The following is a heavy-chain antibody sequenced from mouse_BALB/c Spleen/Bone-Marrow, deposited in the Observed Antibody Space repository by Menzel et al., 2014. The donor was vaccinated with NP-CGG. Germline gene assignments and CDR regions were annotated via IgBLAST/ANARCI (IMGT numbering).Heavy chain of an antibody. Sequence: VQLQQSGAELVKPGASVKMSCKASGYTFTSYWMHWVERRPGQGLEWIGVIDPSDSYTSYNQKFKGKATLTVDTSSSTAYMQLSSLTSEDSAVYYCTRGDYDWYFDVWGAGTTVTVSS. CDR1: GYTFTSYW. V-gene: IGHV1S127*01. J-gene: IGHJ1*01. CDR3: TRGDYDWYFDV. CDR2: IDPSDSYT. D-gene: IGHD2-4*01.